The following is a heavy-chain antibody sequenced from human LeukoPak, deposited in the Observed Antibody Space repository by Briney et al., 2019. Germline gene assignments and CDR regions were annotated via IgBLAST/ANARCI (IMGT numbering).Heavy chain of an antibody. J-gene: IGHJ4*02. CDR2: ISSDGNSN. V-gene: IGHV3-30*18. CDR3: AKDGGAAGTFDY. Sequence: PGGSLRLSCAASGFIFSSYAMQWVRQAPGRGLEWVAVISSDGNSNFYSNSVRGRFTISRDNSKNTVYLQMNTLKGEDTAVYYCAKDGGAAGTFDYWGQGTLVTVSS. CDR1: GFIFSSYA. D-gene: IGHD6-13*01.